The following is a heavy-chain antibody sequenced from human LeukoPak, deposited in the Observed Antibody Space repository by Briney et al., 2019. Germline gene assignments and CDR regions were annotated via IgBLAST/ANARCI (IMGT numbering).Heavy chain of an antibody. CDR2: ISYDGSNK. V-gene: IGHV3-30-3*01. CDR3: ARGDPATFDY. J-gene: IGHJ4*02. Sequence: GGSLRLSCAASGFTFSSYAMHWVRQAPGKGLEWVAVISYDGSNKYYADSVKGRFTISRDNSKNTLYLQMNSLRAEDTAVYYCARGDPATFDYWGQGTLVTVSS. CDR1: GFTFSSYA.